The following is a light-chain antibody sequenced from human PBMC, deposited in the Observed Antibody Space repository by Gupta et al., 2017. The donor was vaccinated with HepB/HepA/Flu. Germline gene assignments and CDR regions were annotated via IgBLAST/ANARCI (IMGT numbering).Light chain of an antibody. V-gene: IGLV2-14*03. J-gene: IGLJ3*02. CDR1: SSDGGGDNS. CDR3: DSWQRNTSTWGR. Sequence: SALTPPASVSCSPGQWITISGTRASSDGGGDNSGSWYKQDPGKAPNLLMYDVTVRREGMTTRLSASKYGNTAAETTAELQAEGEGDYCCDSWQRNTSTWGRFGGGTKVTVL. CDR2: DVT.